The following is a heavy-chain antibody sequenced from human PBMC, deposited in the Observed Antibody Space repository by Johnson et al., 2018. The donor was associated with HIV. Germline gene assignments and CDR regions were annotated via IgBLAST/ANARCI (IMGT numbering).Heavy chain of an antibody. J-gene: IGHJ3*02. V-gene: IGHV3-23*01. Sequence: VQLMESGGGLVQPGGSLRLSCAASGFTFNNYAMSWVRQAPGKGLEWVSALSGSGDSTYFADSLKGRFTISRDNSRNTLYLQMNSLRAEDTAVYYCAREYYYDSSGYNAFDIWGQGTMVTVSS. CDR3: AREYYYDSSGYNAFDI. D-gene: IGHD3-22*01. CDR2: LSGSGDST. CDR1: GFTFNNYA.